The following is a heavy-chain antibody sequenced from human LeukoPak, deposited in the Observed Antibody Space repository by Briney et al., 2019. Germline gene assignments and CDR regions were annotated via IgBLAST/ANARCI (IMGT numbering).Heavy chain of an antibody. CDR2: ISPYNGNT. CDR1: GYTFNTNG. D-gene: IGHD3-22*01. J-gene: IGHJ4*02. Sequence: APVKAPSKASGYTFNTNGITWVRQPPEQGLRWWGWISPYNGNTNYAQKFQGRVTLTTDTSTSTAYMELRSLRSDDTAVYYCARGPHERSGYPDDWGQGTLVTVSS. CDR3: ARGPHERSGYPDD. V-gene: IGHV1-18*01.